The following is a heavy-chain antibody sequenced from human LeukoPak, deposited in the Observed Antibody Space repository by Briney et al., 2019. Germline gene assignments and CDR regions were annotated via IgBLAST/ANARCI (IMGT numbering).Heavy chain of an antibody. D-gene: IGHD3-16*02. V-gene: IGHV4-59*01. CDR3: ARSPTLYYYVWGSYPRWFDY. CDR2: IYYSGST. CDR1: GGSISSYY. J-gene: IGHJ4*02. Sequence: SENLSLTCTVPGGSISSYYWSWIRQPPGKGLEWIGYIYYSGSTNYNPSLKSRITISVDTSKNQFSLKLSSVNAADTAVYYCARSPTLYYYVWGSYPRWFDYWGQGTLVTVTS.